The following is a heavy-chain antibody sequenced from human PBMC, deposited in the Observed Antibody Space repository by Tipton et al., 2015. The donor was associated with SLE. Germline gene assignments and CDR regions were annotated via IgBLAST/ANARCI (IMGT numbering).Heavy chain of an antibody. CDR2: IYYSGST. CDR3: PRLIWFGELGAFDI. Sequence: TLSLTCTVSGGSVSSGSYYWSWIRQPPGKGLEWIGYIYYSGSTNYNPSLKSRVTISVDTSKNQFSLKLSSVTAADTAVYYCPRLIWFGELGAFDIWGQGTMVTVSS. CDR1: GGSVSSGSYY. J-gene: IGHJ3*02. V-gene: IGHV4-61*01. D-gene: IGHD3-10*01.